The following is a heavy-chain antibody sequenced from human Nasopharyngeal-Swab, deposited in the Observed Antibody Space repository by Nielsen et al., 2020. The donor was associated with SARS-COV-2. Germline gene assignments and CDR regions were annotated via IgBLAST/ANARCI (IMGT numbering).Heavy chain of an antibody. Sequence: GSLRLSCTVSGGPISSSSYYWGWIRQPPGKGLEWIGSIYYSGSTYYNPSLKSRVTISVDTSKNQFSLKLSSVAAADTAVYYCAREGQQLVLGDMDVWGKGTTVTVSS. J-gene: IGHJ6*03. D-gene: IGHD6-13*01. CDR1: GGPISSSSYY. CDR3: AREGQQLVLGDMDV. V-gene: IGHV4-39*07. CDR2: IYYSGST.